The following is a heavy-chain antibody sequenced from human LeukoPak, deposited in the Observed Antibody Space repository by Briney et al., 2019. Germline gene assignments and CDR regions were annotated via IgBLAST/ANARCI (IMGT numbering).Heavy chain of an antibody. D-gene: IGHD2-21*02. Sequence: PSETLSLTCAVYGGSFSGYYWSWIRQPPGKGLEWIGEINHSGSTNYNPSLKSRVTISVDTSKNQFSLKLSSVTAADTAVYYCAREAYCGGDCYSGFDYWGQGTLVTVSS. CDR2: INHSGST. CDR3: AREAYCGGDCYSGFDY. V-gene: IGHV4-34*01. CDR1: GGSFSGYY. J-gene: IGHJ4*02.